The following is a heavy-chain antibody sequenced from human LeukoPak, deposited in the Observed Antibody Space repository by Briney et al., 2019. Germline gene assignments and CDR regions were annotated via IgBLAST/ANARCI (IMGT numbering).Heavy chain of an antibody. CDR1: GFTFSSYA. J-gene: IGHJ3*02. CDR2: ISGSGGST. Sequence: PGGSLRLSCAASGFTFSSYAMSWVRQAPGKGLEWVSAISGSGGSTYYADSVKGRFTISRDNSKNTLYLQMNSLRAEDTAVYYCARGGLSRGSWILVEWDAFDIWGQGTMVTVSS. D-gene: IGHD6-13*01. V-gene: IGHV3-23*01. CDR3: ARGGLSRGSWILVEWDAFDI.